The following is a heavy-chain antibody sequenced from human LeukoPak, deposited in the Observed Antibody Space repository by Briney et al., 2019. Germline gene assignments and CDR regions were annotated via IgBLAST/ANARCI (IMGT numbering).Heavy chain of an antibody. CDR2: IYYSGST. J-gene: IGHJ4*02. Sequence: PSETLSLTCTVSGGSISSYYWSWIRQPPGKGLEWIGYIYYSGSTNYNPSLKSRVTISVDTSKNQFSLKLSSVTAADTAVYYCARSSYYDYVWGSYRDPEFDYWGQGTLVTVSS. CDR3: ARSSYYDYVWGSYRDPEFDY. V-gene: IGHV4-59*12. D-gene: IGHD3-16*02. CDR1: GGSISSYY.